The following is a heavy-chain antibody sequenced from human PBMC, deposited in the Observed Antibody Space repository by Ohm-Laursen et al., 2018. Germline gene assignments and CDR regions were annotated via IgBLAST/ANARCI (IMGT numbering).Heavy chain of an antibody. CDR1: GGSISSYY. Sequence: TLSLTCTVSGGSISSYYWSWIRQPPGKGLEWIGYIYYSGSTNYNPSLKSRVTISVDTSKNQFSLKLSSVTAADTAVYYCARAYSSSWLYWFDPWGQGTLVTVSS. J-gene: IGHJ5*02. D-gene: IGHD6-13*01. CDR3: ARAYSSSWLYWFDP. V-gene: IGHV4-59*01. CDR2: IYYSGST.